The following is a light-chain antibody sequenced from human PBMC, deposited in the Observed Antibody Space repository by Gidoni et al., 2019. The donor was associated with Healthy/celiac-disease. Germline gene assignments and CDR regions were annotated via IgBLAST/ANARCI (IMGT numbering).Light chain of an antibody. CDR1: SSDVGGYNY. Sequence: QSALTQPASVSGSPGQSITISCTGTSSDVGGYNYVSWYQQHPGKAPKLMIYEVSNRPSGVSTRFSGSKSGTTASLTISGLQAEAEADYYCSSYTSSSTLEVFGGGTKLTVL. J-gene: IGLJ3*02. V-gene: IGLV2-14*01. CDR2: EVS. CDR3: SSYTSSSTLEV.